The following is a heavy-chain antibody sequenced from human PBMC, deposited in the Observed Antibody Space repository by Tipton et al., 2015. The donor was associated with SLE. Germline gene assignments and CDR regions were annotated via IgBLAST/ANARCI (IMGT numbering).Heavy chain of an antibody. CDR3: ARDGLGYCSSTSCYTADY. D-gene: IGHD2-2*02. Sequence: LRLPCTVSGGSISSSSYYWGWIRQPPGKGLEWIGSIYYSGSTYYNPSLKSRVTISVDTSKNQFSLKLSSVTAADTAVYYCARDGLGYCSSTSCYTADYWAQGTLVTVSS. J-gene: IGHJ4*02. CDR1: GGSISSSSYY. CDR2: IYYSGST. V-gene: IGHV4-39*07.